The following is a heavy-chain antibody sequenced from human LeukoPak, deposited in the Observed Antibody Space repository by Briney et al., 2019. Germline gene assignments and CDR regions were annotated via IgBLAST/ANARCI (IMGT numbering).Heavy chain of an antibody. CDR2: INPNGGGT. D-gene: IGHD3-3*01. CDR1: GYTFTGYY. Sequence: ASVKVSCKASGYTFTGYYMHWVRQAPGQGLEWMGWINPNGGGTNYAQKFQGSVTMTRDTSISTAYMELSRLRSDDTAVYYCARNHYDFWSGSHAFDIWGQGTMVTVSS. J-gene: IGHJ3*02. CDR3: ARNHYDFWSGSHAFDI. V-gene: IGHV1-2*02.